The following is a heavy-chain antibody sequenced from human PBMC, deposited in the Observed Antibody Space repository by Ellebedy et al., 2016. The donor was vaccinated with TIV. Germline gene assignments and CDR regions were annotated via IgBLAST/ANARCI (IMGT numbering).Heavy chain of an antibody. J-gene: IGHJ3*02. Sequence: GGSLRLSXAASGFTFSSYWMHWVRQAPGKGLEWVAVIWYDGSNKYYADSVKGRFTISRDNSKNTLYLQMNSLRAEDTAVYYCARGRSGGSYPTVSYAFDIWGQGTMVTVSS. D-gene: IGHD3-16*02. CDR2: IWYDGSNK. V-gene: IGHV3-33*08. CDR1: GFTFSSYW. CDR3: ARGRSGGSYPTVSYAFDI.